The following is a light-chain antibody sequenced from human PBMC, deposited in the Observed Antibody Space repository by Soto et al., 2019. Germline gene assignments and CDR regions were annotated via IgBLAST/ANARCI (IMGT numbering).Light chain of an antibody. CDR3: AAWDDSLNGRV. J-gene: IGLJ1*01. V-gene: IGLV1-44*01. CDR2: SGN. Sequence: QSVLAQPPSASGTPGQRVTISCSGSSSNIRSNTVNWYQHLPGTAPKLLIYSGNQRPSGVPDRFSGSKSGTSASLAISGLQSEDEADYSCAAWDDSLNGRVFGTGTKVTVL. CDR1: SSNIRSNT.